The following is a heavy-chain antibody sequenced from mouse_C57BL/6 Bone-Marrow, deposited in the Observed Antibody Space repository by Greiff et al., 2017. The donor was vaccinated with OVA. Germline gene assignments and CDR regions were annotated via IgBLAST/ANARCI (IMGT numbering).Heavy chain of an antibody. V-gene: IGHV1-64*01. J-gene: IGHJ3*01. CDR1: GYTFTSYW. Sequence: VQLQQPGAELVKPGASVKLSCKASGYTFTSYWMHWVKQRPGQGLEWIGMIHPNSGSTNYNEKFKSKATLTVDKSSSTAYMQLSSLTSEDSAVYYCAREGGYYYGSGAYWGQGTLVTVSA. CDR3: AREGGYYYGSGAY. CDR2: IHPNSGST. D-gene: IGHD1-1*01.